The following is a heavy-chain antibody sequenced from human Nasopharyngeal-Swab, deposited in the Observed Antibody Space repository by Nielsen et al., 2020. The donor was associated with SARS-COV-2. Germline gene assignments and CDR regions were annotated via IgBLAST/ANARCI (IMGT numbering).Heavy chain of an antibody. Sequence: WIRQPPGKGLEWIGYIYYSGSTNYNPSLKSRVTISVDTSKNQFSLKLSSATAADTAVYYCAREGSSSYSTRDYYYYYMDVWGKGTTVTVSS. D-gene: IGHD6-13*01. CDR2: IYYSGST. V-gene: IGHV4-59*01. J-gene: IGHJ6*03. CDR3: AREGSSSYSTRDYYYYYMDV.